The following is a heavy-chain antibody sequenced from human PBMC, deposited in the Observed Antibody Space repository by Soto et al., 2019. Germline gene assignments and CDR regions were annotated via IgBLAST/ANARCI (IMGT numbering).Heavy chain of an antibody. Sequence: EMHLVESGGGLVQPGRSLTISCAASGFTVEDYAMHWVRQTPGKGLEWVSGISWNSGNIIYADSVKGRFTISRDNAKKSXXLQMNSLRPEDTALYYCAKMVTWDSSGYYQGGFDCWGQGTLVTVSS. CDR3: AKMVTWDSSGYYQGGFDC. V-gene: IGHV3-9*01. CDR1: GFTVEDYA. J-gene: IGHJ4*02. CDR2: ISWNSGNI. D-gene: IGHD3-22*01.